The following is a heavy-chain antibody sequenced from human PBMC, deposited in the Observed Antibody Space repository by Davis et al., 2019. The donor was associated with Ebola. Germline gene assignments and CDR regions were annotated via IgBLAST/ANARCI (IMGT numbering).Heavy chain of an antibody. V-gene: IGHV1-2*02. Sequence: ASVKVSCKASGYTFNDYYMHWVRQAPGQGFEWMGWIDPNTGDTNCAQKFQGRVTMTRDTSINTAYVELSRLTSDDTAVYYCVGDRGSRQFDPWGQGALVTVSS. CDR3: VGDRGSRQFDP. J-gene: IGHJ5*02. D-gene: IGHD6-25*01. CDR2: IDPNTGDT. CDR1: GYTFNDYY.